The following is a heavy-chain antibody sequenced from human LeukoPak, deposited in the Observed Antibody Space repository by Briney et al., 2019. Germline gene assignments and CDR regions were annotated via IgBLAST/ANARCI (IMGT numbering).Heavy chain of an antibody. Sequence: GASVKVSCKASGGTLSSYAISWVRQAPGQGLEWMGGIIPIFGTANYAQKFQGRVTITADKSTSTAYMELSSLRSEDTAVYYCATAYPHYDFWSGYSNWGQGTLVTVSS. CDR3: ATAYPHYDFWSGYSN. J-gene: IGHJ4*02. V-gene: IGHV1-69*06. CDR1: GGTLSSYA. CDR2: IIPIFGTA. D-gene: IGHD3-3*01.